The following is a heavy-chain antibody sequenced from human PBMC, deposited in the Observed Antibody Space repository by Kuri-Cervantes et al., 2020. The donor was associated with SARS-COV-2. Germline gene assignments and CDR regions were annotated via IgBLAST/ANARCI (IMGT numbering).Heavy chain of an antibody. CDR2: IGTAGDT. Sequence: GESLKISYAASGFTFSSYDMHWVRQATGKGLEWVSAIGTAGDTYYPGSVKGRFTISRENAKNSLYLQMNSLRAGDTAVYYCARDLNGMDVWGQGTTVTVSS. V-gene: IGHV3-13*01. CDR3: ARDLNGMDV. J-gene: IGHJ6*02. CDR1: GFTFSSYD.